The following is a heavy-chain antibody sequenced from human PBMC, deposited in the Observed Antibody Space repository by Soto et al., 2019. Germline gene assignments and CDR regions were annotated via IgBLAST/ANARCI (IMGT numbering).Heavy chain of an antibody. J-gene: IGHJ6*02. CDR3: AREMIPMIMGGMSAMDV. D-gene: IGHD3-22*01. V-gene: IGHV3-30*04. Sequence: QVQLVESGGGVVQPERSQRLSCAASKFTFRTYVMHWVRQAPGKGLEWVALISFDGSNKYYAYSVKGRFTISRDNSKNTMYLLMNSLRPEDTAVYYCAREMIPMIMGGMSAMDVWGQGTTVTVAS. CDR2: ISFDGSNK. CDR1: KFTFRTYV.